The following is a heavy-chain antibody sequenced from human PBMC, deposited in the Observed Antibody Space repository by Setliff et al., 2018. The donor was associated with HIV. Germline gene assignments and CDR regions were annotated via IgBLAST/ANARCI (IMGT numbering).Heavy chain of an antibody. Sequence: NPSETLSLTCAVYGGPSTDHYWNWIRQSPGMGLEWISEIHHTGYINYNPSLRSRVSVSRDMSSNQFSLRLSSVTAADAAVYYCGAFFVTPMTTQDFWGQGTLVTVSS. CDR2: IHHTGYI. CDR3: GAFFVTPMTTQDF. V-gene: IGHV4-34*01. D-gene: IGHD2-21*02. J-gene: IGHJ4*02. CDR1: GGPSTDHY.